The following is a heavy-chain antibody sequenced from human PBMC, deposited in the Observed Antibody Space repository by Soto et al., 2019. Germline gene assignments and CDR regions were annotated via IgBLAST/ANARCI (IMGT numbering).Heavy chain of an antibody. D-gene: IGHD6-13*01. CDR1: GFTFSSYA. V-gene: IGHV3-23*01. J-gene: IGHJ6*02. CDR2: ISGSGGST. CDR3: AKGEAAVSYYYGMDV. Sequence: EVQLLESEGGLVQPGGSLRLSCAASGFTFSSYAMSWVRQAPGKGQEWVSAISGSGGSTYYADSVKGRFTISRDNSKNTLYLQMNSLRAEDTAVYYCAKGEAAVSYYYGMDVWGQGTTVTVSS.